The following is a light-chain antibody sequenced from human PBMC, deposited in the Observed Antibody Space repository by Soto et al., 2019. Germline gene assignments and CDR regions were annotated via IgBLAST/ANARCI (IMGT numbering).Light chain of an antibody. CDR2: DAS. CDR3: QQYNEYLYT. V-gene: IGKV1-5*01. CDR1: QSISTW. Sequence: EIQMTQSPSTLSASVGDRVTITCRASQSISTWVAWYQQRPGKAPKVLIYDASNLQSGVPSMFSGSGSGTEFTLTISSLQPDDFATYFCQQYNEYLYTFGQGTKLEIK. J-gene: IGKJ2*01.